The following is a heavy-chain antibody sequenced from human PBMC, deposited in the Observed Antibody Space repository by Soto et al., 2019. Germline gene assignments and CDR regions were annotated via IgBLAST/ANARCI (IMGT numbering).Heavy chain of an antibody. Sequence: QVQLVESGGGVVQPGRSLRLSCEASGFTFSSYGMHWVRQAQGKGLEWVAVIWDDGSNKYYADSVKGRFTISRDNSKNTLYLPMNSLRAEDTAVYYCARDSLAAVTMSFDILGQGTMVTVSS. CDR2: IWDDGSNK. V-gene: IGHV3-33*01. D-gene: IGHD4-17*01. J-gene: IGHJ3*02. CDR1: GFTFSSYG. CDR3: ARDSLAAVTMSFDI.